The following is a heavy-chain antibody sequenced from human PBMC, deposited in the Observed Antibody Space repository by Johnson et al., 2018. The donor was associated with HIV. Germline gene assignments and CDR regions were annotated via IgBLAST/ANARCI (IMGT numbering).Heavy chain of an antibody. D-gene: IGHD4-17*01. CDR2: IAFAGTKK. CDR3: ASDWDEYGAFDI. J-gene: IGHJ3*02. V-gene: IGHV3-30*03. Sequence: QVQLVESGGGVVQPGRSLRLSCAASQFTFSSYGMHWVRQAPGKGLEWVAAIAFAGTKKNYEGSVKGRFTIARDNSKNTLYLQMNGLRAVYTAVYYCASDWDEYGAFDIWGQGTMVTVSS. CDR1: QFTFSSYG.